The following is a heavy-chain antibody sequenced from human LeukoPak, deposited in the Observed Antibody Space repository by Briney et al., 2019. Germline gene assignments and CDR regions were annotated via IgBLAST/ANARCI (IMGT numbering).Heavy chain of an antibody. CDR3: ARGRSITLLRGVAMSDGFDI. Sequence: GGSLRLSCPASRFTLSNYGMNWVRQAPGKGLEWVSFTYTSGSYIYYGDSVKGRFTLSRDNAKNLLFLEMNGPRAEDTAVYYCARGRSITLLRGVAMSDGFDIWGQGAMVAVSS. D-gene: IGHD3-10*01. CDR2: TYTSGSYI. CDR1: RFTLSNYG. J-gene: IGHJ3*02. V-gene: IGHV3-21*06.